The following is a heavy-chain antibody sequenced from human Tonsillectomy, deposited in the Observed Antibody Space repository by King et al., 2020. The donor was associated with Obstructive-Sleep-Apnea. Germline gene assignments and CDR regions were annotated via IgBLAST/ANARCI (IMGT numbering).Heavy chain of an antibody. CDR1: GFTFSSYS. Sequence: VQLVESGGGLVKPGGSLRLSCAAPGFTFSSYSMNWVRQAPGKGLEWVSSLSSSNSYISYADSVKGRFTISREHTKNPLDLQMNSLRAEDTAVYSCARDTLVHPYASSPSYYYGMDVWGQGTTVTVSS. V-gene: IGHV3-21*01. D-gene: IGHD3-22*01. CDR2: LSSSNSYI. CDR3: ARDTLVHPYASSPSYYYGMDV. J-gene: IGHJ6*02.